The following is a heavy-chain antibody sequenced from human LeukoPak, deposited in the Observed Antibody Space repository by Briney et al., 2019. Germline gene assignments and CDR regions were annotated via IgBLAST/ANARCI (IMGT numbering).Heavy chain of an antibody. V-gene: IGHV1-69*13. J-gene: IGHJ6*02. CDR3: ARGERVVAAAPYFRSSRYYYGMDV. Sequence: ASVKVSCKASGGTFSSYAISWVRQAPGQGLEWMGGIIPTFGTANYAQKFQGRVTITADESTSTAYMELSSLRSEDTAVYYCARGERVVAAAPYFRSSRYYYGMDVWGQGTTVTVSS. CDR1: GGTFSSYA. D-gene: IGHD2-15*01. CDR2: IIPTFGTA.